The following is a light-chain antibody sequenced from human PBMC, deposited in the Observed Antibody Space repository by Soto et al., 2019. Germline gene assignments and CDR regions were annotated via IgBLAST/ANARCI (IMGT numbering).Light chain of an antibody. V-gene: IGKV3-20*01. CDR1: QSASSSW. CDR2: GAS. CDR3: QQYGSYSVA. J-gene: IGKJ1*01. Sequence: EIMMTQSPATLSVSPGERVTLSCRAGQSASSSWLAWYQQKPGQAPRLLIYGASSRATGIPERFSGSGSGTDFTLTISRLEPDDFAVYYCQQYGSYSVAFGQGTKVDIK.